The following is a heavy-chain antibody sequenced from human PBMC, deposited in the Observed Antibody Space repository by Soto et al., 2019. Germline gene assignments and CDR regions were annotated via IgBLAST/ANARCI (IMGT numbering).Heavy chain of an antibody. CDR2: ISAYNGNT. D-gene: IGHD3-22*01. CDR1: GYTFTSYG. CDR3: AADAGYYYDSSGLVAV. J-gene: IGHJ6*02. V-gene: IGHV1-18*01. Sequence: ASVKVSCKASGYTFTSYGISWVRQAPGQGLEWMGWISAYNGNTNYAQKLQGRVTMTTDTSTSTAYMELSSLRSEDTAVYYCAADAGYYYDSSGLVAVWGQGTTVTVSS.